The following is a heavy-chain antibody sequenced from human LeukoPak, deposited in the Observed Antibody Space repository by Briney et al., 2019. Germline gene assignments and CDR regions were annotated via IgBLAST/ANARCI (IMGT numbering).Heavy chain of an antibody. CDR1: GGSISSYY. J-gene: IGHJ4*02. Sequence: SETLSLTCTVSGGSISSYYWSWIRQPAGKGLEWIGRIYTSGSTNYNPSLKSRVTMSVDTSKNQFSLKLSSVTAADTAVYYCARDVSAHYYDSSGYYYDYWGQGTLVTVSS. CDR3: ARDVSAHYYDSSGYYYDY. CDR2: IYTSGST. D-gene: IGHD3-22*01. V-gene: IGHV4-4*07.